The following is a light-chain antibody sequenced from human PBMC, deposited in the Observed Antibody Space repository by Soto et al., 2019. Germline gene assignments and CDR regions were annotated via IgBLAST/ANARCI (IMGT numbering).Light chain of an antibody. CDR1: SSDIGAYDY. CDR3: SSYRSSTTFV. V-gene: IGLV2-14*01. Sequence: QSALTQPASLSGSPGQSITISCTGTSSDIGAYDYVSWFQQHPGKAPKLMISEVNNRPSGVSNRFSGSKSGNTAYLTISGLQAEDEADYYCSSYRSSTTFVFGTGTKLTVL. CDR2: EVN. J-gene: IGLJ1*01.